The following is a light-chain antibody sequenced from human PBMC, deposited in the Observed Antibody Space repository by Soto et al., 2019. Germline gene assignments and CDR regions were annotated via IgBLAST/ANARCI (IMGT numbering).Light chain of an antibody. V-gene: IGLV2-14*01. CDR1: SSDVGGYKY. CDR3: TSYTSSSTWX. CDR2: EVS. Sequence: QSALTQPASVSGSPGQSITISCTGTSSDVGGYKYVSWYQQYPGKAPKLIIYEVSNRPSGVSNHFSGSKSGNTASLTISGLQAEDEADYYCTSYTSSSTWXFGGGXKLTVL. J-gene: IGLJ3*02.